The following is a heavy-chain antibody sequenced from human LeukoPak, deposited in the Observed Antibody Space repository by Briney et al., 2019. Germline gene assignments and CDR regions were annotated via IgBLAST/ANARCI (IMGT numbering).Heavy chain of an antibody. CDR2: ISSNTYSGTT. CDR1: GFTFGDFA. V-gene: IGHV3-49*03. CDR3: SRGQTLPSLKYYFDR. Sequence: GGSLRLSCLASGFTFGDFAISWFRQAPGKGLECLGFISSNTYSGTTEYAASVKGRFFISRDNSKNIAFLQMNSLPSEDTAVYYCSRGQTLPSLKYYFDRWGQGTLVTVSS. J-gene: IGHJ4*02.